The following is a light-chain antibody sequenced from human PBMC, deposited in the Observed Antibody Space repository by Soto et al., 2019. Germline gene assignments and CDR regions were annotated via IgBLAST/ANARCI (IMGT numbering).Light chain of an antibody. CDR2: WPS. CDR1: HSVLYSSNNKNY. J-gene: IGKJ1*01. V-gene: IGKV4-1*01. CDR3: QQPYSLPQT. Sequence: EIVMTQSPDSLTVSLGERATINCKSNHSVLYSSNNKNYLTWYQQKAGQPPKLLIYWPSTRESGVPDRFSGSGSGTDFTLAISSLQAEDVAVYYCQQPYSLPQTFGQGTKVEIK.